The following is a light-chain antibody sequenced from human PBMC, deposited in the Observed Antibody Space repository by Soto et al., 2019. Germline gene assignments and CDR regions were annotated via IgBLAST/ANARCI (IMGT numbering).Light chain of an antibody. V-gene: IGKV4-1*01. Sequence: DIVMTQSPDSLAVSLGERATINCKSSQSVLYSSNNKNYFAWYQQKPGQPPKLLIYWASTRESGVPDRFSGSGSGTDVTLTLRSLQAEDVSVYYCQEYYSTPPTFGQGTKVEIK. CDR1: QSVLYSSNNKNY. J-gene: IGKJ1*01. CDR2: WAS. CDR3: QEYYSTPPT.